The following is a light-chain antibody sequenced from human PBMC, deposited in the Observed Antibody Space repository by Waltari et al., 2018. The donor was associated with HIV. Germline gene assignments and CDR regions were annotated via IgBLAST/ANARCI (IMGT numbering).Light chain of an antibody. V-gene: IGLV1-51*01. Sequence: QSVLTQPPSVSAAPRQKVTISCSGTSSNLGNNVVSLYQQLPGTAPTLLIYDNTKRPSWIPDRFSGSKSGTSAPLGITGLQTGDEADYFCATWDRSLSRVIFGGGTRLTVL. CDR1: SSNLGNNV. CDR3: ATWDRSLSRVI. J-gene: IGLJ2*01. CDR2: DNT.